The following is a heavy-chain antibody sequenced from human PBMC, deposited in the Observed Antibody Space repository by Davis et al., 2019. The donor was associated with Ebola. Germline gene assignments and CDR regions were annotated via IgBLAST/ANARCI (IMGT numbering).Heavy chain of an antibody. CDR3: ATYYYHSSGYFYHTFDI. J-gene: IGHJ3*02. CDR2: IYPADSDT. V-gene: IGHV5-51*01. D-gene: IGHD3-22*01. CDR1: GYRFSSHW. Sequence: GESLKISCKGSGYRFSSHWIGWVRQMPGKGLEWMGIIYPADSDTRYSPSFQGQVTISADKSISTAYLQWSSLKASDTAMYYCATYYYHSSGYFYHTFDIWGHGTMVTVSS.